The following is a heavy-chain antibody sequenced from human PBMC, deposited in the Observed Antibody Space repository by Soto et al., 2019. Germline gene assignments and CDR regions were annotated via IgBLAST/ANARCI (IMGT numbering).Heavy chain of an antibody. D-gene: IGHD6-13*01. CDR2: ISYDGSNK. V-gene: IGHV3-30*18. Sequence: TGGSLRLSCAASGFTFSSYGMHWVRQAPGKGLEWVAVISYDGSNKYYADSVKGRFTISRDNSKNTMYLQMKSLRAEDTAVYYCAKDRERIAAAALDYWGQGTLVTVSS. J-gene: IGHJ4*02. CDR1: GFTFSSYG. CDR3: AKDRERIAAAALDY.